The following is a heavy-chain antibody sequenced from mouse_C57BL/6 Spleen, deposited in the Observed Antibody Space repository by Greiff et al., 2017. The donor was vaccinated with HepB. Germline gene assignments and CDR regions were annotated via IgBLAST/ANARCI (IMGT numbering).Heavy chain of an antibody. CDR1: GYTFTSYW. Sequence: QVQLQQPGAELVKPGASVKLSCKASGYTFTSYWMQWVKQRPGQGLEWIGEIDPSDSYTNYNQKFMGKATLTVDTSSSTAYMQLSSLTSEDSAVYYCARPPHYYGSSWFAYWGQGTLVTVSA. J-gene: IGHJ3*01. D-gene: IGHD1-1*01. V-gene: IGHV1-50*01. CDR3: ARPPHYYGSSWFAY. CDR2: IDPSDSYT.